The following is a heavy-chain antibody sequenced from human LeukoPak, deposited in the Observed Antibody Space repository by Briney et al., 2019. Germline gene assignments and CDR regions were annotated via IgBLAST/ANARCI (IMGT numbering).Heavy chain of an antibody. V-gene: IGHV4-34*01. CDR1: GGSFSGYY. CDR3: ASVPTTVTKPPALRY. J-gene: IGHJ4*02. Sequence: SETLSLTCAVYGGSFSGYYWSWIRQPPGKGLEWIXEINHSGSTNYNPSLKSRVTISVDTSKNQFSLKVSSVTAADTAVYYCASVPTTVTKPPALRYWGQGTLVAVSS. CDR2: INHSGST. D-gene: IGHD4-17*01.